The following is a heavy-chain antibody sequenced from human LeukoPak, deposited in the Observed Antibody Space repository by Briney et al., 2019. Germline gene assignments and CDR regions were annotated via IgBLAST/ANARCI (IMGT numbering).Heavy chain of an antibody. CDR1: GGSISSGSYY. Sequence: SETLSLTCTVSGGSISSGSYYWSWIRQPAGKGLEWIGEINHSGSTNYNPSLKSRVTISVDTSKNQFSLKLSSVTAADTAVYYCARGNRRGSSVWYNYWGQGTLVTVSS. CDR2: INHSGST. CDR3: ARGNRRGSSVWYNY. J-gene: IGHJ4*02. V-gene: IGHV4-61*10. D-gene: IGHD6-19*01.